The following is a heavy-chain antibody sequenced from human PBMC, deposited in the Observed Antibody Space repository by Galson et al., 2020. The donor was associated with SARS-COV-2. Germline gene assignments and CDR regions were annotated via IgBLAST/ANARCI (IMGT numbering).Heavy chain of an antibody. J-gene: IGHJ2*01. CDR3: ARRRGFPARTNWYFDL. CDR2: INHSGST. D-gene: IGHD3-16*01. CDR1: GGSFSGYY. V-gene: IGHV4-34*01. Sequence: SQASETLSLTCAVYGGSFSGYYWSWIRQPPEKGLEWIGEINHSGSTNYNPSLKSRVTISVDTSKNQFSLKLSSVTAADTAVYYCARRRGFPARTNWYFDLWGRGTLVTVAS.